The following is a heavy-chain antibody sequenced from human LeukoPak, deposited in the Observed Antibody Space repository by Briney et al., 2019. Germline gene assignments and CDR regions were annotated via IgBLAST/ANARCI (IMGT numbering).Heavy chain of an antibody. CDR2: IYYSGST. Sequence: SETLSLTCTVSGHSISSYYWSWIRQPPGKGLEWIGFIYYSGSTNYNPSLKSRVTISVDTSKNQFSLKLNSVTAADTAVYYCARVIEGGYGYGSYYYYMDVWGKGTTVTVSS. V-gene: IGHV4-59*01. CDR1: GHSISSYY. D-gene: IGHD5-18*01. J-gene: IGHJ6*03. CDR3: ARVIEGGYGYGSYYYYMDV.